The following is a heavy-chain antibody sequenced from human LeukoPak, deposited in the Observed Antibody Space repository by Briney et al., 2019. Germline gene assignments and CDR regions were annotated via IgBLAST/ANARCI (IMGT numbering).Heavy chain of an antibody. J-gene: IGHJ4*02. D-gene: IGHD2-15*01. Sequence: GGSLRLSCAVSGFTFGAYAMSWVRQPPGKGLEWVSGISGSADATWYADSVKGRFTISRDNSKNTVNVQMNSLRPEDTAVCYCAKCSGSSCYSSGAFDNWGQGTLVTVSS. CDR2: ISGSADAT. CDR1: GFTFGAYA. V-gene: IGHV3-23*01. CDR3: AKCSGSSCYSSGAFDN.